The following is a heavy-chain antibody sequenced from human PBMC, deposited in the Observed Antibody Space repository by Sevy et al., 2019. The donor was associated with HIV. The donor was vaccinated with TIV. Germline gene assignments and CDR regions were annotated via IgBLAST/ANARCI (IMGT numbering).Heavy chain of an antibody. D-gene: IGHD1-26*01. CDR2: IKEDGRDK. Sequence: GGSLRLSCEASGFSFSDYWMNWVRQAPGRGLEWVANIKEDGRDKNFKDSVKGRLTVSRDNAKNAVFLQLESLTVEDTAVYYCARGAQGALDYWGQGTQVTVSS. CDR1: GFSFSDYW. CDR3: ARGAQGALDY. V-gene: IGHV3-7*01. J-gene: IGHJ4*02.